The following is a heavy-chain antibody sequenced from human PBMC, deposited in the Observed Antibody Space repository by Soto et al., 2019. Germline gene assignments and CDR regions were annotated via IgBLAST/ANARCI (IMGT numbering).Heavy chain of an antibody. CDR1: GGSISSGGYY. CDR3: ARVRFLEWLSYYFDY. CDR2: IYYSGST. D-gene: IGHD3-3*01. J-gene: IGHJ4*02. V-gene: IGHV4-31*03. Sequence: QVQLQESGPGLVKPSQTLSLTCTVSGGSISSGGYYWSWIRQHPGKGLEWIGYIYYSGSTYYNPSLKRRFTISVDTSKNQFSLKLSSVTAADTAVYYCARVRFLEWLSYYFDYWGQGTLVTVSS.